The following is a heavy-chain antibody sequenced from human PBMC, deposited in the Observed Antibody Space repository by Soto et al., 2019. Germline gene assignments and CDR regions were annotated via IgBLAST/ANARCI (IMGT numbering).Heavy chain of an antibody. D-gene: IGHD5-18*01. CDR2: LWYDGSKK. Sequence: GGSLRLSCAASGFTFSSYGMHWVRQAPGKGLEWVAALWYDGSKKYYADSVKGRFTISRDNPKNMLYLQMNSLRAEDTAMYYCARDLGGRLDTAVVKYYYHGMDVWGQGTTVTVSS. CDR3: ARDLGGRLDTAVVKYYYHGMDV. J-gene: IGHJ6*02. V-gene: IGHV3-33*01. CDR1: GFTFSSYG.